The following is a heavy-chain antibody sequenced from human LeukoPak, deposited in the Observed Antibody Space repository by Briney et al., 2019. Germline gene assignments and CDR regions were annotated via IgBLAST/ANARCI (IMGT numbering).Heavy chain of an antibody. CDR1: GFTFSKDW. Sequence: GGSLRLSCAASGFTFSKDWMSWVRQAPGKGLEWVGRIKSKTDGGTDYAAPVKGRFTISRDDSKNTLYLQMNSLKTEDTAVYYCTTDPFQNIVVVPAAIIKMDYWGQGTLVTVAS. CDR3: TTDPFQNIVVVPAAIIKMDY. J-gene: IGHJ4*02. V-gene: IGHV3-15*01. D-gene: IGHD2-2*01. CDR2: IKSKTDGGT.